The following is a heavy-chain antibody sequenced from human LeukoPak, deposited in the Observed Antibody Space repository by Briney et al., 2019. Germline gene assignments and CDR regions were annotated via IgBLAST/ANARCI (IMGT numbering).Heavy chain of an antibody. CDR3: ASVGYCSSTSCKAGGYGMDV. CDR1: GFTFGSYS. J-gene: IGHJ6*02. D-gene: IGHD2-2*01. Sequence: KPGGSLRLSCAASGFTFGSYSMNWVCQAPGKGLEWVSSISSSSSYIYYADSVKGRFTISRDNAKNSLYLQMNSLRAEDTAVYYCASVGYCSSTSCKAGGYGMDVWGQGTTVTVSS. CDR2: ISSSSSYI. V-gene: IGHV3-21*01.